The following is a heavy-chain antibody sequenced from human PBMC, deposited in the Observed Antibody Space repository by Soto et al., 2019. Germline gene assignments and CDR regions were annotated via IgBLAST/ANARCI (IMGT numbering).Heavy chain of an antibody. J-gene: IGHJ3*02. CDR1: GYTFSAYT. Sequence: GASVKVSCKAAGYTFSAYTMNCVRQAPGQILEWMGWINVGSGNTRYSQNFQGRVSITRDTSASTVYMELTGLKSEDTAMYYCARDTETLGPRANDALDIWGQGTMVTVSS. CDR2: INVGSGNT. CDR3: ARDTETLGPRANDALDI. D-gene: IGHD3-3*02. V-gene: IGHV1-3*01.